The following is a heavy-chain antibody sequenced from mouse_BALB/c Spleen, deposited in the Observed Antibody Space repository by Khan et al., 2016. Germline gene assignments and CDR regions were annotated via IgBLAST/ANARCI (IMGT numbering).Heavy chain of an antibody. D-gene: IGHD2-4*01. CDR1: GFSITGFA. Sequence: QVQLKQSGPGLVAPSQSLSITCTVSGFSITGFAVNWVRQSPGKGLEWLGVIWGDGSIDYDSALKSRLSISKDNSKSQVFLKMNSLQTDDTARYYWASYYDYGGGFDYWGQGTPVTVSA. CDR2: IWGDGSI. J-gene: IGHJ3*01. V-gene: IGHV2-6-7*01. CDR3: ASYYDYGGGFDY.